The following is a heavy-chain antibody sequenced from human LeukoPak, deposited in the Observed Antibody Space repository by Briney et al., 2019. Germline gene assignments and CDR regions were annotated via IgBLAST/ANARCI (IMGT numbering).Heavy chain of an antibody. CDR2: IKSDGSSK. D-gene: IGHD2-15*01. Sequence: PGGSLRLSCAASGFTFSSYWMHWVRQVPGKGLVWVSRIKSDGSSKTYAGSVKGRVTIARDNAKNTLYLQMSSLRAEDTAVYYCIRVGAVVYAFDIWGQGTMVTVSS. CDR1: GFTFSSYW. CDR3: IRVGAVVYAFDI. J-gene: IGHJ3*02. V-gene: IGHV3-74*01.